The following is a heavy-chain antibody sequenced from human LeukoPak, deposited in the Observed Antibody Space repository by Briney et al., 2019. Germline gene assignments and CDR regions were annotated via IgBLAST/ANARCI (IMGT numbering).Heavy chain of an antibody. CDR1: GYRFTSYW. Sequence: GGSLKISCKGSGYRFTSYWIGWVRPMPGKGLEWMGNIYPGYSDTIYSPSFQGQVTISADKSISTPYLQWSSLKASDTAMYYCARRRRYDEWFDPWGQGTLVTVSS. J-gene: IGHJ5*02. CDR2: IYPGYSDT. CDR3: ARRRRYDEWFDP. D-gene: IGHD3-16*01. V-gene: IGHV5-51*01.